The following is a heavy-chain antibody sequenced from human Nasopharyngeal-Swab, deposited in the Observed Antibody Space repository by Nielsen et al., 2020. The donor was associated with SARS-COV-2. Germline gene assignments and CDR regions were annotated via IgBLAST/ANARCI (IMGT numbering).Heavy chain of an antibody. J-gene: IGHJ4*02. V-gene: IGHV4-59*12. CDR2: IYYSGRT. CDR1: GGSISSYY. CDR3: ARGSQLVVPAATLDY. Sequence: SETLSLTFTVSGGSISSYYWSWIRQPPGKGLEWIGYIYYSGRTNYNPSLKSRVTISVDTSKNQFSLKLSSVTAADTAVYYCARGSQLVVPAATLDYWGQGTLVTVSS. D-gene: IGHD2-2*01.